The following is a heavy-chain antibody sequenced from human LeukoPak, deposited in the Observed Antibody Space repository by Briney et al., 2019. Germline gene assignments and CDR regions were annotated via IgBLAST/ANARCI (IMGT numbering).Heavy chain of an antibody. CDR3: ASGSYPYFDY. CDR2: IYTSGST. D-gene: IGHD1-26*01. J-gene: IGHJ4*02. V-gene: IGHV4-61*02. Sequence: SQTLSLTCTVSGGSISSGSYYWSWIRQPAGKGLEWIGRIYTSGSTNYNPSLKSRVTISVDTSKNQFSLKLSSVTAADTAVYYCASGSYPYFDYWGQGTLVTVSS. CDR1: GGSISSGSYY.